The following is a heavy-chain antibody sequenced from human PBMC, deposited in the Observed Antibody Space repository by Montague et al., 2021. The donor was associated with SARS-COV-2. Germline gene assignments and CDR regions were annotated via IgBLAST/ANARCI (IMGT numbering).Heavy chain of an antibody. CDR2: INQGGTEI. CDR1: GFTFTNYW. Sequence: SLRLSCAASGFTFTNYWMSWLRHAPGKGPEWVANINQGGTEIHYLDSVNGRFTISRDNAKNSLYLQMNSLRAEDTAVYYCARRNYGGDKYYYYGMDVWGQGTTVTVSS. J-gene: IGHJ6*02. V-gene: IGHV3-7*01. CDR3: ARRNYGGDKYYYYGMDV. D-gene: IGHD4-23*01.